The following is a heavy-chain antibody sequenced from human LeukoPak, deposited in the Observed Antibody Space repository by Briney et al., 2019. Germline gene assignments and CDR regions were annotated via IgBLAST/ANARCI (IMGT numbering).Heavy chain of an antibody. CDR1: GFTFSDYY. D-gene: IGHD2-21*01. Sequence: GGSLRLSCAASGFTFSDYYMSWIRQAPGKGLEWVSYFSSSGSTIYYADSVRGRFTISRDNSKNTLYLQMNSLRAEDAAVYFCTKAPVTSCRGAYCYPFDSWGQGTLVTVSS. V-gene: IGHV3-11*01. CDR3: TKAPVTSCRGAYCYPFDS. CDR2: FSSSGSTI. J-gene: IGHJ4*02.